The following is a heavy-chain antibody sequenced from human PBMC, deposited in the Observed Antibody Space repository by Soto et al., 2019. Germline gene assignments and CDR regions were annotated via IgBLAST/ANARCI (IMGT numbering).Heavy chain of an antibody. Sequence: QVQLVQSGAEVKKPGASVKVSCKASGYTFTHYYIHWVRQAPGQGLEWMGIINPNGGSTTYAQKFRPGFTMTRDTSTSTVYMELSSLRSEDSAVYYCATSVNSAMAFDYWGQGTLVTVSS. V-gene: IGHV1-46*01. J-gene: IGHJ4*02. D-gene: IGHD5-18*01. CDR2: INPNGGST. CDR1: GYTFTHYY. CDR3: ATSVNSAMAFDY.